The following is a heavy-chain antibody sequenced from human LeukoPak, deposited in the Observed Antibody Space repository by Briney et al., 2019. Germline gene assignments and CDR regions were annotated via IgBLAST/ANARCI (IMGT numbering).Heavy chain of an antibody. D-gene: IGHD5-18*01. Sequence: GGSLRLSCAASGFTVSTNYMNWVRQAPGKGVWWVSVVYMGGTTYYADSVKGRFTISRDSTKNTIYLQMNNLRAEDTAVYYCARGLLRDGYTYTYSFDYWGQGALVTVSS. V-gene: IGHV3-66*01. CDR3: ARGLLRDGYTYTYSFDY. J-gene: IGHJ4*02. CDR1: GFTVSTNY. CDR2: VYMGGTT.